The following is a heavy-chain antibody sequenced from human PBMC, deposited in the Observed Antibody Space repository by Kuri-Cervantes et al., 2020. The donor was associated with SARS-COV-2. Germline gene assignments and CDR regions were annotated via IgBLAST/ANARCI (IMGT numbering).Heavy chain of an antibody. D-gene: IGHD6-19*01. CDR3: ARLAGSGWFPDAFDI. V-gene: IGHV1-69*13. J-gene: IGHJ3*02. CDR1: GGTFSSYA. CDR2: IITIFGTE. Sequence: ASVKVSCKAAGGTFSSYAISWVRQDPGQGREWLGGIITIFGTENYAQKFQGRVTITADESTSTAYMELSSLRSEDTSVYYCARLAGSGWFPDAFDIWGQGTMVTVSS.